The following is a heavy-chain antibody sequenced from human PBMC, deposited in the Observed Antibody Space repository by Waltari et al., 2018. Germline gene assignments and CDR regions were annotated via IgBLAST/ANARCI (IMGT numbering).Heavy chain of an antibody. CDR1: GYTFNDYY. V-gene: IGHV1-69-2*01. D-gene: IGHD2-15*01. CDR3: ASANSGGSCYN. Sequence: EVQLVQSGAEVKKPGATVKISCAVSGYTFNDYYMHWVQQASGNGLDWTGLVDPEDGETIYAEKVQGRVTITADTSTDTAYMGLSSLRSEDTAVYYCASANSGGSCYNWGQGTLVTVSS. CDR2: VDPEDGET. J-gene: IGHJ4*02.